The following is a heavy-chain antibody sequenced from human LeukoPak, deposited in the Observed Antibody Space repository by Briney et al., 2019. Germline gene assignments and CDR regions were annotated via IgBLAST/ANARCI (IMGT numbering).Heavy chain of an antibody. CDR1: GGSFSDYY. V-gene: IGHV4-34*01. Sequence: PSETLSLTCGVSGGSFSDYYWTWIRQPPGKGLQWIGEINQSGGTNYNPSLKSRVTISLDTSTNQFSLKLNSVTASDTALYYCARGPPCTSTNCYWFDAWGQGTLVTVSS. D-gene: IGHD2-2*01. J-gene: IGHJ5*02. CDR2: INQSGGT. CDR3: ARGPPCTSTNCYWFDA.